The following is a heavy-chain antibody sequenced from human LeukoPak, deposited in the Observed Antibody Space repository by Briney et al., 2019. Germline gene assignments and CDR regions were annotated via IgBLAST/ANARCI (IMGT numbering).Heavy chain of an antibody. J-gene: IGHJ4*02. Sequence: ASVNVSRQASGYTFTSYGISWLRQAPAQGLEWMGWISAYNCNTNYAHKLQGRVTMTTDTSTSTAYMELRSLRSDDAAVYYWARDTYGSGIFDYWGQGTLVTVSS. V-gene: IGHV1-18*01. CDR2: ISAYNCNT. D-gene: IGHD3-10*01. CDR3: ARDTYGSGIFDY. CDR1: GYTFTSYG.